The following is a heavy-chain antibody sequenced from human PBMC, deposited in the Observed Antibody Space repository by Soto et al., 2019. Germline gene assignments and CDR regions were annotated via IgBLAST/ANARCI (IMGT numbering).Heavy chain of an antibody. V-gene: IGHV4-31*03. CDR2: IYYSGRT. CDR1: GVSISSGGYY. Sequence: SETLSLICTVSGVSISSGGYYLSWIRQHPGKGLEWIGYIYYSGRTHYNPSLKSRVTISVDTSKNQFPLKLSSVTAADTGVYYCARVGRATVVVSAAGSDNWFDPWGQGTLVTVSP. D-gene: IGHD2-2*01. J-gene: IGHJ5*02. CDR3: ARVGRATVVVSAAGSDNWFDP.